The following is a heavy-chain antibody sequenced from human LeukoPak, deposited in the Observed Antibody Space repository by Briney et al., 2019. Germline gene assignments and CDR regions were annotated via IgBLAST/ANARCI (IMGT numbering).Heavy chain of an antibody. V-gene: IGHV6-1*01. D-gene: IGHD6-13*01. J-gene: IGHJ6*02. Sequence: SQTLSLTCAISGDSVSSNSAAWNWIRQSPSRGLEWLGRTYYRSKWYNDYAVSVKSRITINPDTSKNQFSLQLNSVTPEDTAVYYCARDLEGSSWYLYYYGMDVWGQGTTVTVSS. CDR3: ARDLEGSSWYLYYYGMDV. CDR2: TYYRSKWYN. CDR1: GDSVSSNSAA.